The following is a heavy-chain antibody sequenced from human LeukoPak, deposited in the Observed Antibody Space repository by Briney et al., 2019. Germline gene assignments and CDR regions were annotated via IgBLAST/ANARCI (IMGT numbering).Heavy chain of an antibody. CDR1: GFTFSTYT. V-gene: IGHV3-21*01. D-gene: IGHD7-27*01. CDR3: ARDGELGAFDY. J-gene: IGHJ4*02. Sequence: GGSLRLSCAASGFTFSTYTMNWVRQAPGKGLEWVSSITSSSSYIYYADSVKGRFTISRDNAKNSLYLQMNSLRAEDTAVYYCARDGELGAFDYWGQGTLVTVSS. CDR2: ITSSSSYI.